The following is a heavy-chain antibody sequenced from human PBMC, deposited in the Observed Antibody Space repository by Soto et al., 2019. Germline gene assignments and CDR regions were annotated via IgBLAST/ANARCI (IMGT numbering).Heavy chain of an antibody. D-gene: IGHD2-21*02. J-gene: IGHJ5*02. CDR3: AKGFIRDCGGDGTVDT. V-gene: IGHV3-23*01. CDR1: GFTFSSYT. CDR2: IRANGGST. Sequence: EVQLLESGGGLVQPGGSLRLSCAASGFTFSSYTMSWVRQAPGKGLEWVSGIRANGGSTYYADSVKGRFTFSRDNSKNTLYLQIKSLRAEDTAVYYCAKGFIRDCGGDGTVDTWGQGTLVTVAS.